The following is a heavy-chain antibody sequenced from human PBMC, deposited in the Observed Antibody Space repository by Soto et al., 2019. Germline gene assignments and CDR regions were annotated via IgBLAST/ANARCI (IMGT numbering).Heavy chain of an antibody. CDR2: IWYDGSNK. CDR1: GFTFSSYG. V-gene: IGHV3-33*01. D-gene: IGHD2-21*02. J-gene: IGHJ4*02. CDR3: AREWTGGDPLDY. Sequence: QVQLVESGGGVVQPGRSLRLSCAASGFTFSSYGMHWVREAPGKGLEWVAVIWYDGSNKYYADSVKGRFTISRDNSKNTLYLQMNSLRAEDTAVYYCAREWTGGDPLDYWGQGTLVTVSS.